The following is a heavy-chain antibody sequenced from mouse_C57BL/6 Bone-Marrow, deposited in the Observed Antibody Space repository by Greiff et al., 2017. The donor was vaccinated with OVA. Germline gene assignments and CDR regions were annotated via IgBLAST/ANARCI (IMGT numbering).Heavy chain of an antibody. D-gene: IGHD2-3*01. CDR3: ARGDGYYPAWFAY. Sequence: EVQGVESGGGLVKPGGSLKLSCAASGFTFSDYGMHWVRQAPEKGLEWVAYISSGSSTIYYADTVKGRFTISRDNAKNTLFLQMTSLRSEDTAMYYCARGDGYYPAWFAYWGQGTLVTVSA. J-gene: IGHJ3*01. CDR1: GFTFSDYG. CDR2: ISSGSSTI. V-gene: IGHV5-17*01.